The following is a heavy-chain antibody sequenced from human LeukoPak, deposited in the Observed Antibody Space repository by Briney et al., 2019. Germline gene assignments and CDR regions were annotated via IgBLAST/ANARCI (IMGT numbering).Heavy chain of an antibody. V-gene: IGHV4-4*07. D-gene: IGHD4-17*01. Sequence: SETLSLTCTVSGGSISSYYWSWIRQPAGKGLEWIGRIYTGGSTNYNPSLRSRVTISVDKSKNQFSLKLSSVTAADTAVYYCARDPADYGDYVRWFDPWGQGTLVTVSS. CDR1: GGSISSYY. CDR3: ARDPADYGDYVRWFDP. J-gene: IGHJ5*02. CDR2: IYTGGST.